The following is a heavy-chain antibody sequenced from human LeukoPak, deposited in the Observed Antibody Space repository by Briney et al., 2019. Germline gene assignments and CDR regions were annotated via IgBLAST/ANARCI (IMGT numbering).Heavy chain of an antibody. J-gene: IGHJ3*02. CDR3: ARSYQPLSTDAFDI. Sequence: GGSLRLSCAASGFTFSSHAMGWVRQAPGKGLEWVSAISGSGGGTYYAGSVKGRFTISKDNSKNTLYLQMNSLRAEDTAVYYCARSYQPLSTDAFDIWGQGTMVTVSS. CDR2: ISGSGGGT. CDR1: GFTFSSHA. D-gene: IGHD2-2*01. V-gene: IGHV3-23*01.